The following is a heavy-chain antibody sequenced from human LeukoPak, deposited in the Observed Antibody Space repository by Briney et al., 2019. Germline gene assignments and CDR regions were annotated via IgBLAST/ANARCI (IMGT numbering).Heavy chain of an antibody. D-gene: IGHD4-23*01. V-gene: IGHV4-34*01. Sequence: SETLSLTCAVYGGSFSGYYWSWIRQPLGKGLEWIGEINHSGSTNYNPSLKSRVTISVDTSKNQFSLKLSSVTAADTAVYYCRWYYYYYGMDVWGQGTTVTVSS. CDR2: INHSGST. CDR1: GGSFSGYY. J-gene: IGHJ6*02. CDR3: RWYYYYYGMDV.